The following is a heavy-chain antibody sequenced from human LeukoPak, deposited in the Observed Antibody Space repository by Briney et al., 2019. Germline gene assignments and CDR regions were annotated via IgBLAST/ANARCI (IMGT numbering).Heavy chain of an antibody. CDR3: ARGRTIFGVVINSYWYFDL. Sequence: PGGSLTLSCAASGFTFRDYYMRWIRRARGKGLEWVSYISSSGSTIYYADSVKGRFTISRDNAKNSLYLQMNSLRAEDTAVYYCARGRTIFGVVINSYWYFDLWGRGTLVTVSS. CDR1: GFTFRDYY. J-gene: IGHJ2*01. V-gene: IGHV3-11*04. D-gene: IGHD3-3*01. CDR2: ISSSGSTI.